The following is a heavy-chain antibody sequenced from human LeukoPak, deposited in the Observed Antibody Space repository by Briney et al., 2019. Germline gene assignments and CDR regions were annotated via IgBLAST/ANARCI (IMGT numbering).Heavy chain of an antibody. CDR3: ARVVDPQGAYYHYYGMDV. D-gene: IGHD1-26*01. Sequence: PSETLSLTCAVSGGSFSGYYWSWIRQPPGKGLEWIGEINHSGSTNYNPSLKSRVTISVDTSKNQFSLKLSSVTAADTAVYYRARVVDPQGAYYHYYGMDVWGQGTTVTVSS. CDR1: GGSFSGYY. J-gene: IGHJ6*02. V-gene: IGHV4-34*01. CDR2: INHSGST.